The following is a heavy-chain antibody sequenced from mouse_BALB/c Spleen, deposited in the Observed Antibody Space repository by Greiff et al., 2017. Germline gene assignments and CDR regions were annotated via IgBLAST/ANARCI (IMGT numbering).Heavy chain of an antibody. CDR1: GYTFTSYW. CDR3: ARNWAGAMDY. D-gene: IGHD4-1*01. Sequence: QVQLQQSGAELARPGASVKLSCKASGYTFTSYWMQWVKQRPGQGLEWIGAIYPGDGDTRYTQKFKGKATLTADKSSSTAYMQLSSLASEDSAVYYCARNWAGAMDYWGQGTSVTVSS. J-gene: IGHJ4*01. V-gene: IGHV1-87*01. CDR2: IYPGDGDT.